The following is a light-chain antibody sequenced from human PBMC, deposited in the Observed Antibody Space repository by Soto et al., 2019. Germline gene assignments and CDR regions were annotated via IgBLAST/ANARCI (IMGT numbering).Light chain of an antibody. V-gene: IGKV1-39*01. CDR2: AAS. J-gene: IGKJ2*01. CDR3: QQSNSTPHT. Sequence: DIQMTQSPSSLSASVGDRVTITCRASQSIRRYLNWYQQKPGKAPKLLIYAASSLQSGVPSRFSGSGSGTDFTLTISSLQPEDFATYYCQQSNSTPHTFGQGTKLEIK. CDR1: QSIRRY.